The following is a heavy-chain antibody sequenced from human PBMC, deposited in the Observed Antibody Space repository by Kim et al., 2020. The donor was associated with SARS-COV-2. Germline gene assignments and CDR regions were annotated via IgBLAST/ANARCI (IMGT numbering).Heavy chain of an antibody. CDR1: GYTFTSYY. J-gene: IGHJ4*02. V-gene: IGHV1-46*01. CDR2: INPSGGST. D-gene: IGHD6-13*01. Sequence: ASVKVSCKASGYTFTSYYMHWVRQAPGQGLEWMGIINPSGGSTSYAQKFQGRVTMTRDTSTSTVYMELSSLRSEDTAVYYCARGDISYSSSWYSVGIDYWGQGTLVTVSS. CDR3: ARGDISYSSSWYSVGIDY.